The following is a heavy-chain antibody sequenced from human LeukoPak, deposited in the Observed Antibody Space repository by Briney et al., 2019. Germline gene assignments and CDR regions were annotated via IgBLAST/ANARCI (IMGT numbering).Heavy chain of an antibody. CDR1: GIILTNYA. CDR2: IWYDGSNK. J-gene: IGHJ5*02. CDR3: ARLGFDP. Sequence: GGSLRLSCAASGIILTNYAVSWVRQAPGKGLEWVAVIWYDGSNKYYADSVKGRFTISRDNSKNTLYLQMNSLRAEDTAVYYCARLGFDPWGQGTLVTVSS. V-gene: IGHV3-33*08.